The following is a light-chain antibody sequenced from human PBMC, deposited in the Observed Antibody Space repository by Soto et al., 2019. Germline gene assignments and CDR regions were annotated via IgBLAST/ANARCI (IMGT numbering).Light chain of an antibody. J-gene: IGLJ2*01. CDR2: EVS. CDR3: SSYTISSAQEVV. CDR1: SSDVGGYNY. Sequence: QSVLTQPASVSGSPGQSITISCTGTSSDVGGYNYVSWYQQHPGKGPKLLIFEVSNRPSGISTRFSGSKSGNTASLTISGLQAEDEADYYCSSYTISSAQEVVFGGGTQLTVL. V-gene: IGLV2-14*01.